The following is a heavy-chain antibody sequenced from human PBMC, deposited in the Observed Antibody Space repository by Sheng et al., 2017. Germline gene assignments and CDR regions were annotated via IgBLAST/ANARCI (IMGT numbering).Heavy chain of an antibody. Sequence: QVQLVESGGGVVQPGRSLRLSCAASGFTFSSYGMHWVRQAPGKGLEWVAVIWYDGSNKYYADSVKGRFTISRDNSKNTLYLQMNSLRAEDTAVYYCARDLLDFWSGYALDYWGQGTLVTVSS. J-gene: IGHJ4*02. D-gene: IGHD3-3*01. CDR2: IWYDGSNK. CDR3: ARDLLDFWSGYALDY. CDR1: GFTFSSYG. V-gene: IGHV3-33*01.